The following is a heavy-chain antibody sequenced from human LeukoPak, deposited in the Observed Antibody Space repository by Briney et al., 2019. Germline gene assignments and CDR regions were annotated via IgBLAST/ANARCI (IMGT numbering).Heavy chain of an antibody. CDR1: GYTFTGYY. V-gene: IGHV1-46*01. J-gene: IGHJ6*03. D-gene: IGHD5-12*01. Sequence: GASVKVSCKASGYTFTGYYMHWVRQAPGQGLEWMGIINPSGGSTSYAQKFQGRVTMTRDTSTSTVYVELSSLRSEDTAVYYCARADTHSGYDYGYYYYYMDVWGKGTTVTVSS. CDR2: INPSGGST. CDR3: ARADTHSGYDYGYYYYYMDV.